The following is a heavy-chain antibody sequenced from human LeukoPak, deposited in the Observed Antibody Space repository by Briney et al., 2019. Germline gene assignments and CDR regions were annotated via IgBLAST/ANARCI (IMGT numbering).Heavy chain of an antibody. CDR2: IGVDGGGR. CDR1: GVTFFSSL. V-gene: IGHV3-74*03. D-gene: IGHD1-1*01. Sequence: GALRLSCAAPGVTFFSSLLRSVRQDPGEGPGWVSRIGVDGGGRMSAGSVWGRVSMSRDNAQRTPYIQIDRLWDQDTAVYYCAIAKSATRLSWVHADIFEYWGQGTLVTVSS. CDR3: AIAKSATRLSWVHADIFEY. J-gene: IGHJ4*02.